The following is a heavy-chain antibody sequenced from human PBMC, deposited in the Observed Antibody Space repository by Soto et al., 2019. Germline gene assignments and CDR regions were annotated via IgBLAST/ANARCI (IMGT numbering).Heavy chain of an antibody. Sequence: SGTLSLTCAVYGGSFSGYYWSWIRKPPGKGLEWIGEINHSGSTNYNPSLKSRVTISVDTSKTQFSLKLSSVTAADTAVYYCARGQHAHGYRVYYYYGMDVWGQGTTVTV. D-gene: IGHD5-12*01. CDR3: ARGQHAHGYRVYYYYGMDV. J-gene: IGHJ6*02. V-gene: IGHV4-34*01. CDR2: INHSGST. CDR1: GGSFSGYY.